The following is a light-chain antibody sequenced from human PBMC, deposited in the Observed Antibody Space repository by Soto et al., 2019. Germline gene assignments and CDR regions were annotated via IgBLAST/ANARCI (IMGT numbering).Light chain of an antibody. J-gene: IGKJ1*01. CDR3: QQYNNWPWT. CDR1: QFVSSR. Sequence: DIVVTQSPATLSASPGERVTLSCRASQFVSSRLAWYQRRPGQVPRLLIYSASRGATGFPARFSGSGSGTDFTLTISSLQSEDFAVYYCQQYNNWPWTFGQGTKVEIK. V-gene: IGKV3-15*01. CDR2: SAS.